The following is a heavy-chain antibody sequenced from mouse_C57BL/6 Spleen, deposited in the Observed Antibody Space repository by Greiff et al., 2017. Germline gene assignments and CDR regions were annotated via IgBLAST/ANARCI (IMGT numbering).Heavy chain of an antibody. CDR2: ISNGGGST. CDR1: GFTFSDYY. CDR3: ARSITTVVAEYAMDY. D-gene: IGHD1-1*01. J-gene: IGHJ4*01. V-gene: IGHV5-12*01. Sequence: DVMLVESGGGLVQPGGSLKLSCAASGFTFSDYYMYWVRQTPEKRLEWVAYISNGGGSTYYPDTVKGRFTISRDNAKNTLYLQMSRLKSEDTAMYYCARSITTVVAEYAMDYWGQGTSVTVSS.